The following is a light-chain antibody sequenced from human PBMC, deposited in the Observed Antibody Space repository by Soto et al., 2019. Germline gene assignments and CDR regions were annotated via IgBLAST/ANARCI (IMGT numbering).Light chain of an antibody. CDR3: SSYTSSSTVV. J-gene: IGLJ2*01. CDR1: SSDVGGYNY. Sequence: QSVLTQPASVSGSPGQSITISCTGTSSDVGGYNYVSWYQQHPGKAPKLMIYDVSLRPSGISNRFSGSKSGSTASLTISGLQADDEADYYCSSYTSSSTVVFGGGTKVTVL. CDR2: DVS. V-gene: IGLV2-14*03.